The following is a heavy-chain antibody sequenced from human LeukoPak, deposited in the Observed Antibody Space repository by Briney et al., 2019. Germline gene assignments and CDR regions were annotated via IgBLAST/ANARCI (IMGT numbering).Heavy chain of an antibody. J-gene: IGHJ4*02. D-gene: IGHD5-12*01. CDR3: ARAPVEMATKGIFDY. CDR1: GGSFSGYY. CDR2: INHSGST. V-gene: IGHV4-34*01. Sequence: SETLSLTCAVYGGSFSGYYWSWIRQPPGKGLEWIGEINHSGSTNYNPSLKSRVTISVDTSKNQSSLKLSSVTAADTAVYYCARAPVEMATKGIFDYWGQGTLVTVSS.